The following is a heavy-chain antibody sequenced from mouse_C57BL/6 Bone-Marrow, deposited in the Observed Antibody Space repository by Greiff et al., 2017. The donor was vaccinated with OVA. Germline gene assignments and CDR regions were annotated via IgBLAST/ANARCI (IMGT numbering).Heavy chain of an antibody. CDR1: GFTFSSYA. Sequence: EVKLVESGGGLVKPGGSLKLSCAASGFTFSSYAMSWVRQTPDKRLEWVATISDGGSYTYYPDNVKGRFTISRDNAKNTLYLQMSHLKSEDTSMYDCADWDEAYWGQGTLVTVSA. V-gene: IGHV5-4*03. J-gene: IGHJ3*01. D-gene: IGHD4-1*01. CDR2: ISDGGSYT. CDR3: ADWDEAY.